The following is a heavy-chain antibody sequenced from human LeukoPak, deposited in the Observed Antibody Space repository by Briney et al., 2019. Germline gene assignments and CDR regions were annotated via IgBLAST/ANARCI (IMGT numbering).Heavy chain of an antibody. CDR2: IYYSGST. D-gene: IGHD3-22*01. J-gene: IGHJ3*02. V-gene: IGHV4-59*01. CDR1: GGSISSYY. CDR3: ARANYDSSGYYTLIDAFDI. Sequence: PSGTLSLTCTVSGGSISSYYWSWIRQLPGKGLEWIGYIYYSGSTNYNPSLKSRVTISVDTSKNQFSLKLSSVTAADTAVYYCARANYDSSGYYTLIDAFDIWGQGTMVTVSS.